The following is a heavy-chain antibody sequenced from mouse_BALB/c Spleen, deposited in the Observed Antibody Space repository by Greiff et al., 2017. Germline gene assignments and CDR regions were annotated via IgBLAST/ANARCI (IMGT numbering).Heavy chain of an antibody. CDR1: GYTFTNYW. Sequence: QVQLQQSEAELVRPGTSVKISCKASGYTFTNYWLGWVKQRPGHGLEWIGDIYPGGGYTNYNEKFKGKATLTADTSSSTAYMQLSSLTSEDSAVYFCARRGNYLYYFDYWGQGTTLTVSS. V-gene: IGHV1-63*02. D-gene: IGHD2-1*01. CDR3: ARRGNYLYYFDY. J-gene: IGHJ2*01. CDR2: IYPGGGYT.